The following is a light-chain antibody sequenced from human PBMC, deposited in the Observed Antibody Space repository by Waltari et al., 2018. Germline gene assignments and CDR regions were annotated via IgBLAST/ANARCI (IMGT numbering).Light chain of an antibody. CDR1: QSSSDY. CDR2: AAS. CDR3: QQGYS. Sequence: DIQMTQSPSSLSASVGDRVTITCRASQSSSDYLNWYQQKPGKAPKLLIYAASTLQSGVPTRFRGSGSWADFPLTNSSLQPENFATYYCQQGYSFGQGTRLEIK. J-gene: IGKJ5*01. V-gene: IGKV1-39*01.